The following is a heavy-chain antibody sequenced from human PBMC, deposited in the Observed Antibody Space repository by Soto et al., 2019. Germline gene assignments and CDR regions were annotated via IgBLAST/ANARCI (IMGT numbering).Heavy chain of an antibody. CDR3: ARLRGEDYGDSSAIGKKYWYFDL. V-gene: IGHV4-39*01. J-gene: IGHJ2*01. CDR2: IYYSGIT. D-gene: IGHD4-17*01. Sequence: SETLSLTCTVSGGSISSSIYYWGWIRQPPGKVLEWIGSIYYSGITYYNPSLKSRVTISVDTSKNQFSLKLSSVTAADTAVYYCARLRGEDYGDSSAIGKKYWYFDLWGRGTLVTVSS. CDR1: GGSISSSIYY.